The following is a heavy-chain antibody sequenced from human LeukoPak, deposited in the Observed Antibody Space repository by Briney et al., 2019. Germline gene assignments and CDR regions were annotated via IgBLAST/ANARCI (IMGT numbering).Heavy chain of an antibody. CDR3: ARFAAGGSYYYYMDV. CDR1: GFTFSSYW. J-gene: IGHJ6*03. CDR2: IKQDGSEK. V-gene: IGHV3-7*01. D-gene: IGHD6-25*01. Sequence: GGSPRLSCAASGFTFSSYWMSWVRQAPGKGLEWVANIKQDGSEKYYVDSVKGRFTISRDNAKNSLYLQMNSLRADDTAVYYRARFAAGGSYYYYMDVWGKGTTVTVSS.